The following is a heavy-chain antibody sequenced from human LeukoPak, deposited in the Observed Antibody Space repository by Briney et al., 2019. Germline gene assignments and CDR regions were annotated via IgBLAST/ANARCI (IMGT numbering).Heavy chain of an antibody. CDR2: IYHSGST. J-gene: IGHJ5*02. V-gene: IGHV4-30-2*01. CDR3: ARGPVAGDWFDP. Sequence: SETLSLTCTVSGGSISSGGYYWSWIRQPPGKGLEWIGYIYHSGSTYYNPSLKSRVTISVDRSKNQFSLKLSSVTAADTAVYYCARGPVAGDWFDPWGQGTLVTVSS. CDR1: GGSISSGGYY. D-gene: IGHD2-15*01.